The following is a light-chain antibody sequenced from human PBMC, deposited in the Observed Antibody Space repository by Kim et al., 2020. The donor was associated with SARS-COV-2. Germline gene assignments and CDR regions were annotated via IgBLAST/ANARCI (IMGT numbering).Light chain of an antibody. CDR1: QDIGND. CDR3: LQHRTYPIT. J-gene: IGKJ5*01. V-gene: IGKV1-17*01. Sequence: ASVGDSVTITCPASQDIGNDLGWYQQSPGRAPQRLIYGASNLQSGVPSRFSGSGSESEFTLTINSLQPEDFATYFCLQHRTYPITFGQGTRLEIK. CDR2: GAS.